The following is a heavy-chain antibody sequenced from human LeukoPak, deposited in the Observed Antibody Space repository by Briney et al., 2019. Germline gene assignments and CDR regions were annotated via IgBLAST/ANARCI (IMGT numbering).Heavy chain of an antibody. J-gene: IGHJ4*02. D-gene: IGHD2-21*02. Sequence: SETLSLTCAVYGGSFSGYYWSWIRQPPGKGLEWIEEINHSGSTNYNPSLKSRVTISVDTSKNQFSLKLSSVTAADTAVYYCARTGDWSYFDYWGQGTLVTVSS. V-gene: IGHV4-34*01. CDR2: INHSGST. CDR1: GGSFSGYY. CDR3: ARTGDWSYFDY.